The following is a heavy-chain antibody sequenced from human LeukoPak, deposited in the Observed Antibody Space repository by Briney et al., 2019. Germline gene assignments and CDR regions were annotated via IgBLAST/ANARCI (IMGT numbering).Heavy chain of an antibody. Sequence: PGGSLRLSCAASGFTLSNYAMTWVRQAPGKGLEWVSAISGSGDKTYYGDSVKGRFTISRDNSKNTLYLQMNSLRAEDTAVYYCAKGNYYYYMDVWGKGTTVTVS. CDR1: GFTLSNYA. V-gene: IGHV3-23*01. CDR3: AKGNYYYYMDV. J-gene: IGHJ6*03. CDR2: ISGSGDKT.